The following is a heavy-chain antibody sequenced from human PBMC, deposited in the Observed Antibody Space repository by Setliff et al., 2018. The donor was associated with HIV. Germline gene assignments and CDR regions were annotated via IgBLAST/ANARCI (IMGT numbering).Heavy chain of an antibody. Sequence: PGGSLRLSCTASGFTFRDYWMHWVRQAPGKGLEWVSRIKGDGSGATYADSVKGRFTISRDNGKKSLYLQMDSLRDEDTAVYYCAREKFENGDYEFVSTFDSWGQGTLVTVSS. CDR2: IKGDGSGA. CDR1: GFTFRDYW. J-gene: IGHJ4*02. CDR3: AREKFENGDYEFVSTFDS. V-gene: IGHV3-74*01. D-gene: IGHD4-17*01.